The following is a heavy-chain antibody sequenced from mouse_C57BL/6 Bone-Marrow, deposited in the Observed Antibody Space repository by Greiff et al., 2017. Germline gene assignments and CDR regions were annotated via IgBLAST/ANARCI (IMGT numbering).Heavy chain of an antibody. CDR2: ISDGGSYT. J-gene: IGHJ3*01. D-gene: IGHD2-4*01. Sequence: EVKLVESGGGLVKPGGSLKLSCAASGFTFSSYAMSWVRQTPEKRLEWVATISDGGSYTYYPDSGKGRFTISRDNAKNTLFLQMTRLRSEDTAMYYCAGGGLRRGAWFAYWGQGTLVTVSA. CDR3: AGGGLRRGAWFAY. V-gene: IGHV5-9-1*01. CDR1: GFTFSSYA.